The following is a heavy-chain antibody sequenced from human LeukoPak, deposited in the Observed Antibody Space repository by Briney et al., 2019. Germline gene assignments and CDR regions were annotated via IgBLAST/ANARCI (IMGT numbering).Heavy chain of an antibody. D-gene: IGHD3-10*01. V-gene: IGHV1-69*13. CDR2: IIPIFGTA. CDR1: GGTFSSYA. Sequence: SVKVSCKASGGTFSSYAISWVRQAPGQGLEWMGGIIPIFGTANYAQKFQGRVTITADESTSTAYMELSSLRSEDTAVYYCAREPITTVRGVIIAFDYWGQGTLVTVSS. J-gene: IGHJ4*02. CDR3: AREPITTVRGVIIAFDY.